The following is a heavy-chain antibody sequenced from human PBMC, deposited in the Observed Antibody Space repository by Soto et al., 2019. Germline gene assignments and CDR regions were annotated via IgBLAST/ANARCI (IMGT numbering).Heavy chain of an antibody. CDR1: GFTVSSNY. CDR3: ARVYCTNGVCFFYGMDV. Sequence: HPGGSLRLSCAASGFTVSSNYMNWVRQAPGKGLEWVSVIYSGGTTYYADSVKGRFTISRDNAKNSLYLQMNSLRDEDTAVYYCARVYCTNGVCFFYGMDVWGQGTTVTVSS. V-gene: IGHV3-66*01. J-gene: IGHJ6*02. D-gene: IGHD2-8*01. CDR2: IYSGGTT.